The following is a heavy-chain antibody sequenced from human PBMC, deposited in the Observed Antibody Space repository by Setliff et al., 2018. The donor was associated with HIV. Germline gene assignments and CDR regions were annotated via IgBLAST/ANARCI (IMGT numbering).Heavy chain of an antibody. J-gene: IGHJ5*01. CDR1: GITVSTNF. CDR3: ASGALSRLLEWLSLDS. D-gene: IGHD3-3*01. CDR2: IDSGGSA. V-gene: IGHV3-53*01. Sequence: PGGSLRLSCVASGITVSTNFMTWIRQAPGTGLQWVSVIDSGGSAFYTDSVKGRFTVSRDNSQNTLFLQMNRLRVDDTGVYFCASGALSRLLEWLSLDSWGQGTQVTVSS.